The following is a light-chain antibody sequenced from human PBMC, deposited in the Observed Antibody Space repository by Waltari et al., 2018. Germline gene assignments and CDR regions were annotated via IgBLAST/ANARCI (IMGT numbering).Light chain of an antibody. Sequence: EIVLTQSPGTLSLSPGERATFSCRASQSVNRNYLAWYHQKPGQAPRLLLSGASRRATDIPHRFSGRGSGTDFTLTINRLEPDDFGVYFCQQYGNSPLTFGGGTKVEIK. CDR1: QSVNRNY. CDR2: GAS. V-gene: IGKV3-20*01. CDR3: QQYGNSPLT. J-gene: IGKJ4*01.